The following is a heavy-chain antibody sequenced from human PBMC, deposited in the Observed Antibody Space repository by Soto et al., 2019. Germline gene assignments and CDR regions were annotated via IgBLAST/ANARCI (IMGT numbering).Heavy chain of an antibody. CDR3: AKVFFEIRRYHPYIDF. CDR1: GFTFSSYA. D-gene: IGHD3-16*02. CDR2: ISGSGGST. V-gene: IGHV3-23*01. Sequence: PGGSLRLSCAASGFTFSSYAMSWVRQAPGKGLEWVSAISGSGGSTYYADSVKGRFTISRDNSKNTLYLQMSSLRAEDTAVYYCAKVFFEIRRYHPYIDFWCPGLLVTV. J-gene: IGHJ4*02.